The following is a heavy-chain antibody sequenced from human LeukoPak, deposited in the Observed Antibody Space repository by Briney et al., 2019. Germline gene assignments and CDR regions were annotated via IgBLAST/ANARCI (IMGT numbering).Heavy chain of an antibody. CDR2: ISSSGSTI. CDR3: ASHLKGIAAAYPHYLDY. Sequence: PGGSLRLSCAASGFTFSSYEMNWVRQAPGKGLEWVSYISSSGSTIYYADSVKGRFTISRDNAKNSLYLQMNSLRAEDTAVYYCASHLKGIAAAYPHYLDYWGQGTLVTVSS. D-gene: IGHD6-13*01. V-gene: IGHV3-48*03. CDR1: GFTFSSYE. J-gene: IGHJ4*02.